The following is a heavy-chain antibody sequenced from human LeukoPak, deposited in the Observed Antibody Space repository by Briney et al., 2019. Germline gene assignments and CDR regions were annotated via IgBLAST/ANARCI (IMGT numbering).Heavy chain of an antibody. CDR1: GGTFSSYA. J-gene: IGHJ3*02. CDR2: IIPILGIA. CDR3: AREVYEGFHDYGENGAFDI. V-gene: IGHV1-69*04. Sequence: GASVKVSCKASGGTFSSYAISWVRQAPGQGLEWMGRIIPILGIANYAQKFQGRVTITADKSTSTAYMELSSLRSEDTAVYYCAREVYEGFHDYGENGAFDIWGQGTMVTVSS. D-gene: IGHD4-17*01.